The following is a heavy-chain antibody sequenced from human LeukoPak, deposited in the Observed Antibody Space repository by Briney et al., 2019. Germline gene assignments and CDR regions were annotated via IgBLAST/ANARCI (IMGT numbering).Heavy chain of an antibody. Sequence: PSETLSLTCAVYGGSFSGYYWSWIRQPPGKGLEWIGEINHSGSTNYNPSLKSRVTISVDTSKNQFSLKLSSVTAADTAVYYCARLTASYGSLRYYYYMDVWGKGTTVTVSS. J-gene: IGHJ6*03. CDR2: INHSGST. CDR3: ARLTASYGSLRYYYYMDV. CDR1: GGSFSGYY. D-gene: IGHD5-18*01. V-gene: IGHV4-34*01.